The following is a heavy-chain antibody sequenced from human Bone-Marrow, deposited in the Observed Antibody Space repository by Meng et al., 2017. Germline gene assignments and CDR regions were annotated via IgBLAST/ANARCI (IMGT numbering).Heavy chain of an antibody. V-gene: IGHV4-34*02. CDR1: GGSVSAYD. D-gene: IGHD2-21*01. CDR3: RLAYCMGDCVDY. J-gene: IGHJ4*02. CDR2: INHSGST. Sequence: QVQVQQGGAGRVKPSETRALTCAFYGGSVSAYDWSWIRQPPGKGLEWLGQINHSGSTNDNPSLKSRVTISIDTSRNQLSLKLSSVTAADTAVYYCRLAYCMGDCVDYWGQGTLVTVSS.